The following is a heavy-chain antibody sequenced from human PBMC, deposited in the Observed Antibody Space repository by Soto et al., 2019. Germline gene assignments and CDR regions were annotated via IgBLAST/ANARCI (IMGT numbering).Heavy chain of an antibody. CDR3: ARDLTIGGFFDP. J-gene: IGHJ5*02. CDR2: IYYTGRT. D-gene: IGHD3-10*01. CDR1: GASITSYY. Sequence: QVQLQESGPGLVKPSETLSLTCTVSGASITSYYWTWIRQPPGKELEWIGYIYYTGRTNCNPSLKRRVTMSVDTSKNQFSLRLSSVTAADTAVYYCARDLTIGGFFDPWGQGTLVTVSS. V-gene: IGHV4-59*01.